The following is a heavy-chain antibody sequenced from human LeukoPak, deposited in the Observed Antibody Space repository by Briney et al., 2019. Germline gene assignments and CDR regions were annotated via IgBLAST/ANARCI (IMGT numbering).Heavy chain of an antibody. CDR2: IIPILGIA. CDR3: AKVLLMTTVTRSPFDY. Sequence: SVKVSCKASGGTFSSYAISWVRQAPGQGLEWMGRIIPILGIANYAQKFQGRVTITADKSTSTAYMELSSLRSEDTAVYYCAKVLLMTTVTRSPFDYWGQGTLVTVSS. V-gene: IGHV1-69*04. CDR1: GGTFSSYA. J-gene: IGHJ4*02. D-gene: IGHD4-17*01.